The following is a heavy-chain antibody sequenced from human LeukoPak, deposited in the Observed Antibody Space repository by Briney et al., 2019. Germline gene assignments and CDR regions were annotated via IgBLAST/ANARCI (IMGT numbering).Heavy chain of an antibody. V-gene: IGHV1-18*04. CDR3: ARTVEMATKNYYYYMDV. D-gene: IGHD5-24*01. Sequence: ASVKVSCKASGYTFTGYYMHWVRQAPGQGLEWMGWISAYNGNTNYAQKLQGRVTMTTDTSTSTAYMELRSLRSDDTAVYYCARTVEMATKNYYYYMDVWGKGTTVTISS. CDR1: GYTFTGYY. J-gene: IGHJ6*03. CDR2: ISAYNGNT.